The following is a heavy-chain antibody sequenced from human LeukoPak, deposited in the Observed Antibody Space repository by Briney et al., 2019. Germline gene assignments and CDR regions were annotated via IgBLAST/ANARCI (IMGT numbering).Heavy chain of an antibody. J-gene: IGHJ6*02. Sequence: GGSLRLSCAASGFTFSSYTMNWVRQPPGKGLEWVSNIGTSSTTIYYADSVKGRFTISRDNTKNSLYLQMNSLRAEDTAVYYCARAPFYDILTGLYYYYGMDVRGQGTTVTVSS. D-gene: IGHD3-9*01. CDR3: ARAPFYDILTGLYYYYGMDV. V-gene: IGHV3-48*04. CDR1: GFTFSSYT. CDR2: IGTSSTTI.